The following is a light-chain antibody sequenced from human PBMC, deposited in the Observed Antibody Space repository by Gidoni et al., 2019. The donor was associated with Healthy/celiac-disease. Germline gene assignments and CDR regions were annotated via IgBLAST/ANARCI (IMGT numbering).Light chain of an antibody. CDR1: SSNLGSNT. CDR3: AAWDDSLNGWV. J-gene: IGLJ3*02. Sequence: QSVLTQPPPASGTPGQRVTIPCSGSSSNLGSNTVNWYQQLPGTAPKLLIYSNNQRPSGVPDRFSGSKSGTSASLAISGLQSEDEADYYCAAWDDSLNGWVFGGGTKLTVL. V-gene: IGLV1-44*01. CDR2: SNN.